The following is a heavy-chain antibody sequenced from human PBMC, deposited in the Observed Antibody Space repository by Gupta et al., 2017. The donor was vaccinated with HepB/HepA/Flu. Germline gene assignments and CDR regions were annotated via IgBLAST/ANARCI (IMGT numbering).Heavy chain of an antibody. D-gene: IGHD3-9*01. V-gene: IGHV3-23*01. CDR2: ISGSGGNT. CDR1: GFTFSSYA. J-gene: IGHJ4*02. Sequence: EVQLFESGGGLVQPGGSLRLSCAASGFTFSSYAMSWVRQAPGKGLEWVSAISGSGGNTYYADSVKGRFTISRDNSKNTLYLQMNRLRAEETAVYYCAKGGYDILNGYPDYGGQGTLVTVSS. CDR3: AKGGYDILNGYPDY.